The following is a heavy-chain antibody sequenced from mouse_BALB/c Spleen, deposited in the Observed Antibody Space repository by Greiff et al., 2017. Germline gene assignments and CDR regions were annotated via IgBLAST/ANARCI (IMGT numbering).Heavy chain of an antibody. CDR3: TRDYYGTLDY. Sequence: QVQLQQSGAELVKPGASVKLSCKASGYTFTSSYMYWVKQRPGQGLEWIGEINPSNGGTNFNEKFKSKATLTVDKSSSTAYMQLSSLTSEDSAVYYCTRDYYGTLDYWGKGTTLTVSS. J-gene: IGHJ2*01. CDR2: INPSNGGT. V-gene: IGHV1S81*02. CDR1: GYTFTSSY. D-gene: IGHD1-1*01.